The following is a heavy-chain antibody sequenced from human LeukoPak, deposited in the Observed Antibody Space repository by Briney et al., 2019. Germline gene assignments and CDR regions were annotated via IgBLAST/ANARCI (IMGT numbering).Heavy chain of an antibody. CDR3: ARGRTEQWLPRPFDY. Sequence: SETLSLTCAVYGGSFSGYYWSWIRQPPGKGLEWIGEINHSGSTNYNPSLKGRVTISVDTSKNQFSLKLSSVTAADTAVYYCARGRTEQWLPRPFDYWGQGTLVTVSS. CDR2: INHSGST. V-gene: IGHV4-34*01. J-gene: IGHJ4*02. CDR1: GGSFSGYY. D-gene: IGHD6-19*01.